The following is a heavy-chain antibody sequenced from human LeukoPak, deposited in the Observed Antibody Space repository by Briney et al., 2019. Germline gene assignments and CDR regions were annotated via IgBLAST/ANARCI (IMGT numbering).Heavy chain of an antibody. CDR2: ISGSGGST. D-gene: IGHD1-26*01. CDR3: ARDGELRIDY. J-gene: IGHJ4*02. V-gene: IGHV3-23*01. Sequence: GGSLRLSCAASGFTFNNYGMSWVRQAPGKGLERVSAISGSGGSTYYADSVKGRFTISRDNSKNSLYLQMNSLRAEDTAVYYCARDGELRIDYWGQGTLVTVSS. CDR1: GFTFNNYG.